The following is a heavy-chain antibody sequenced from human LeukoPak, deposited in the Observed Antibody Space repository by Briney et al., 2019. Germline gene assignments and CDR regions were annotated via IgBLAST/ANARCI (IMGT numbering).Heavy chain of an antibody. Sequence: ASVKVSCKASGYNFRDQEINWVRQASGQGLEWVGWIHPNSGKTGYAQKFQGRVSMTRTTSISTTYMELTSLTSEDTAVYYCARCRYGGNRFFDNWGQGTQLIVSS. J-gene: IGHJ4*02. D-gene: IGHD4-23*01. CDR2: IHPNSGKT. CDR1: GYNFRDQE. CDR3: ARCRYGGNRFFDN. V-gene: IGHV1-8*01.